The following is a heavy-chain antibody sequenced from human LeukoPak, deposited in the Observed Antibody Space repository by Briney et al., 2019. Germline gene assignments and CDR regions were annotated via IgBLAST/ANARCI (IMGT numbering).Heavy chain of an antibody. V-gene: IGHV3-15*07. D-gene: IGHD2-2*01. CDR3: TPERVVVPAALSVD. Sequence: GGSLRLSCADSGFTFSNAWMNWARQAPGEGLEWVARIKSKTDGGTTGYAAPVKGRFTISRDDSKNTLYLQMNSLKTEDTAVYYCTPERVVVPAALSVDWGQGTLVTVAS. CDR1: GFTFSNAW. CDR2: IKSKTDGGTT. J-gene: IGHJ4*02.